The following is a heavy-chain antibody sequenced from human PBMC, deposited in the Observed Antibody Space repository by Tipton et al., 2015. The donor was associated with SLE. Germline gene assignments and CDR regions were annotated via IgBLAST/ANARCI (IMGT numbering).Heavy chain of an antibody. CDR2: IGTAGDP. CDR1: GFTFSSYD. CDR3: ARSPIAARPHAFDI. D-gene: IGHD6-6*01. J-gene: IGHJ3*02. Sequence: GSLRLSCAASGFTFSSYDMHWVRQATGKGLEWVSAIGTAGDPYYPDSVKGRFTISRDNAKNSLYLQMNSLRAEDTAVYYCARSPIAARPHAFDIWGQGTMVTVSS. V-gene: IGHV3-13*05.